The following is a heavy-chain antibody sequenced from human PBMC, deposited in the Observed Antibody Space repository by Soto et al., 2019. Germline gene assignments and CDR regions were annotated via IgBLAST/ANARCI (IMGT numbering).Heavy chain of an antibody. D-gene: IGHD2-15*01. V-gene: IGHV1-18*01. Sequence: QVQVVQSGAEVKKPGASVKVACKASGYSFDTFGMSWVRQAPGQGLEWMGWISIEKGDTNSAQKFQDRVTMTTDTSTSTAYMELRSLTSADTAVYYCARCYCSVGSCFTCWHFDLWGRGTLVTVSS. J-gene: IGHJ2*01. CDR1: GYSFDTFG. CDR2: ISIEKGDT. CDR3: ARCYCSVGSCFTCWHFDL.